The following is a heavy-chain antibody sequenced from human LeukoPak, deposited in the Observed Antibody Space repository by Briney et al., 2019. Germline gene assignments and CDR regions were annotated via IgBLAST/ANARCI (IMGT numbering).Heavy chain of an antibody. CDR2: INWNGVST. V-gene: IGHV3-20*04. D-gene: IGHD3-10*01. J-gene: IGHJ6*03. CDR1: GFTFDDYG. CDR3: ARDRGSWFGEFRGYYYYMDV. Sequence: GGSLRLSCAASGFTFDDYGMSWVRQAPGKGLEWVSGINWNGVSTGYADSVKGRFTISRDNAKNSLYLQMNSLRAEDTALYYCARDRGSWFGEFRGYYYYMDVWGKGTTVTVSS.